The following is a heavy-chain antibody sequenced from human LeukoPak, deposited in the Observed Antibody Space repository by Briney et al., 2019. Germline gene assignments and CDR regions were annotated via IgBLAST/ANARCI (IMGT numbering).Heavy chain of an antibody. D-gene: IGHD2-15*01. Sequence: ASVKVSCKASGYTFTSYAMNWVRQAPGQGLEWMGWINTNTGNPTYAQGFTGRFVFSLDTYVSTAYLQISSLKAEDTAVYYCATGYCSGGSCYRPLDYWGQGTLVTVSS. CDR2: INTNTGNP. CDR1: GYTFTSYA. V-gene: IGHV7-4-1*02. J-gene: IGHJ4*02. CDR3: ATGYCSGGSCYRPLDY.